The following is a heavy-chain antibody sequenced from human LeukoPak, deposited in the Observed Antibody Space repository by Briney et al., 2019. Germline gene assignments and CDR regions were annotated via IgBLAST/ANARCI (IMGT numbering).Heavy chain of an antibody. V-gene: IGHV4-59*08. CDR1: GDSIRSYY. J-gene: IGHJ5*02. CDR3: ARLPYCSTTSCYYWFDP. Sequence: SETLSLTCTVSGDSIRSYYWSWIRQPPGKGLEWIGYIYYSGSTKYNPSRKSRVTISVDTSKNQFSLKLSSVTAADTAVYYCARLPYCSTTSCYYWFDPWGQGTLVTVSS. CDR2: IYYSGST. D-gene: IGHD2-2*01.